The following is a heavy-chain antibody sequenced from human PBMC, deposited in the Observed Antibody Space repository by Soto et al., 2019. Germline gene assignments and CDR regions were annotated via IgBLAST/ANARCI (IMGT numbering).Heavy chain of an antibody. CDR3: ARGYYDFWICYRHFDY. Sequence: GASVKVSCKASGYTFTGYYMHWVRQAPGQGLEWMGWINPNSGGTNYAQKFQGRVTMTRDTSISTAYMELSRLRSDDTAVYYCARGYYDFWICYRHFDYWGQRTRVTVSS. D-gene: IGHD3-3*01. CDR2: INPNSGGT. V-gene: IGHV1-2*02. J-gene: IGHJ4*02. CDR1: GYTFTGYY.